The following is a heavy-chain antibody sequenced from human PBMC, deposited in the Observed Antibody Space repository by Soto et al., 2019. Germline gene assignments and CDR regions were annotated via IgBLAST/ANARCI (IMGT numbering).Heavy chain of an antibody. D-gene: IGHD3-3*01. V-gene: IGHV1-3*01. CDR2: INAGNGNT. CDR3: AREIWSASLRPYYFDS. J-gene: IGHJ4*02. CDR1: GYTFTNYA. Sequence: ASVKVSCKASGYTFTNYAINWVRQAPGQGLEWMGWINAGNGNTKYSQRFQGRVTITRDTSASTTYMELSSLRSEDTAVYYCAREIWSASLRPYYFDSWGQETLVTVSS.